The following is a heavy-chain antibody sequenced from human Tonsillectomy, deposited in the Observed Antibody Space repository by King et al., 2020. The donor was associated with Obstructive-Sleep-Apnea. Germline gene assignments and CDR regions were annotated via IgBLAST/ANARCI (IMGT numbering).Heavy chain of an antibody. Sequence: VQLVESGGGVVQPGRSLRLSCAASGFTFSTYGMQWVRQAPGKGLEWGVLIRYDGSHKDYADSVKCRFTISGDNSKNTLYLQMNSLRAEDTAVYYCAKDQDGSSYLFDYWGQGTLVTVSS. J-gene: IGHJ4*02. V-gene: IGHV3-30*02. CDR3: AKDQDGSSYLFDY. CDR2: IRYDGSHK. D-gene: IGHD6-6*01. CDR1: GFTFSTYG.